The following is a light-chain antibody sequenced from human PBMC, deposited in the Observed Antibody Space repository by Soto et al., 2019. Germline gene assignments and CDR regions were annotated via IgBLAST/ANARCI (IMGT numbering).Light chain of an antibody. CDR3: QQRSNWPPIT. Sequence: EIVLTQSPATLSLSPGERATLSCRASQSVSSYLVWYQQKPGQAPRLLIYDAFNRATGIPARFSGSGSGTDFTLTISSLEPDDFAVYYCQQRSNWPPITFGQGTRLEIK. CDR1: QSVSSY. J-gene: IGKJ5*01. V-gene: IGKV3-11*01. CDR2: DAF.